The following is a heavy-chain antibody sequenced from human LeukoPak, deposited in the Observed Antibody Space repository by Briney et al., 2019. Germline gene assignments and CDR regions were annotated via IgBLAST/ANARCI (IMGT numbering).Heavy chain of an antibody. Sequence: GGSLRLSCAASGLTFSSYSMNWVRQAPGKGLEWVSSISSSSSYIYYADSVKGRFTISRDNAKNSLYLQMNSLRAEDTAVYYCASSLHYYYYGMDVWGQGTTVTVSS. CDR2: ISSSSSYI. V-gene: IGHV3-21*01. CDR3: ASSLHYYYYGMDV. CDR1: GLTFSSYS. J-gene: IGHJ6*02.